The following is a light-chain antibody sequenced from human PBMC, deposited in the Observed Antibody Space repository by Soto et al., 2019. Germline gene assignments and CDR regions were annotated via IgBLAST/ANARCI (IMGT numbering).Light chain of an antibody. CDR2: EVS. CDR3: SSYTSSSTQV. J-gene: IGLJ1*01. CDR1: SSDVGGYNY. Sequence: QPASVSGSPGHSITISCTGTSSDVGGYNYVSWYQQHPGKAPKLMIYEVSHRPSGVSNRFSGSKSGNTASLTISGLQAEDEADYYCSSYTSSSTQVFGTGTKVTVL. V-gene: IGLV2-14*01.